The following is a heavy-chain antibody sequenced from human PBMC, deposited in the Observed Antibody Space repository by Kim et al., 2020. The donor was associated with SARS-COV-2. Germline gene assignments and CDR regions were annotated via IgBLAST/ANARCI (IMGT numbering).Heavy chain of an antibody. J-gene: IGHJ4*02. V-gene: IGHV4-30-2*04. D-gene: IGHD3-10*01. Sequence: SLKSRVTIAVDTCKRQFSLRLSSVTAADTAVYYCARDRRHESGSYFPDFWGQGTLVTVSS. CDR3: ARDRRHESGSYFPDF.